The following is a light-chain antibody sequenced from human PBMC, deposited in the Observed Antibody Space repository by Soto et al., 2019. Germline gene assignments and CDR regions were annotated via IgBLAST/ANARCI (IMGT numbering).Light chain of an antibody. J-gene: IGLJ1*01. CDR3: SSYTSTSTLHYV. CDR2: DVS. CDR1: SSDVGAYNY. V-gene: IGLV2-14*01. Sequence: QSALTQPASVSGSPGQSITISCTGTSSDVGAYNYVSWYQQYPGKAPKLIIYDVSNRPSGVSNRFSGSKSGNTASLTISGLQAEDDADYFCSSYTSTSTLHYVFGTGTKLTVL.